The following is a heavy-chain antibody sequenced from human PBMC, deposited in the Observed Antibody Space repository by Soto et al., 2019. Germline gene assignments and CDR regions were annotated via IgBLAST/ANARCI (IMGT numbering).Heavy chain of an antibody. D-gene: IGHD6-13*01. Sequence: GGSLRLSCAASGFTVSSSYMSWVRQTPGKGLEWVSVIYSGGDTFYADSVKGRFTISRDNSKNTLYLQMNSLRAEDTAVYYCARDGGSSWQFDPWGQGTLVTVSS. J-gene: IGHJ5*02. CDR3: ARDGGSSWQFDP. CDR2: IYSGGDT. V-gene: IGHV3-66*01. CDR1: GFTVSSSY.